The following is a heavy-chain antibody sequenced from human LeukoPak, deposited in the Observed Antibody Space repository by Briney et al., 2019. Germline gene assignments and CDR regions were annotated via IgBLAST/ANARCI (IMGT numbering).Heavy chain of an antibody. CDR2: ISSSSSYI. Sequence: GGSLRLSCAASGFTFSSYGMNWVRQAPGKGLEWVSSISSSSSYIYYTDSVKGRFTISRDNAKNSLYLQMNSLRAEGTAVYYCARVREHYYDSSGYPDYWGQGTLVTVSS. D-gene: IGHD3-22*01. CDR3: ARVREHYYDSSGYPDY. CDR1: GFTFSSYG. J-gene: IGHJ4*02. V-gene: IGHV3-21*01.